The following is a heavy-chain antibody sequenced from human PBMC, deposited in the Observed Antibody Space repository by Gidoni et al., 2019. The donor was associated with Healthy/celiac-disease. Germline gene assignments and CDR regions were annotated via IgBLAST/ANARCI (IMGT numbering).Heavy chain of an antibody. Sequence: QVQLVQSGAEVKKPGSSVKVSCKASGGTFSSYTISWVRPAPGQGLAWMGRIIPILGIANYAQKFQGRVTITADKSTSTAYMELSSLRSEDTAVYYCATGAITSYAKTNYGMDVWGQGTTVTVSS. CDR2: IIPILGIA. J-gene: IGHJ6*02. V-gene: IGHV1-69*02. CDR3: ATGAITSYAKTNYGMDV. D-gene: IGHD2-2*01. CDR1: GGTFSSYT.